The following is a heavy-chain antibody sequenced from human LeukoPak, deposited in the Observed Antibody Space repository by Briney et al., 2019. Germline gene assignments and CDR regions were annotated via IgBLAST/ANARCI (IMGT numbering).Heavy chain of an antibody. D-gene: IGHD2-2*01. Sequence: PGGSLRLSCTASGFTFGDYAMSWVRQAPGKGLEWVSSISSSSSYIYYADSVKGRFTISRDNAKNSLYLQMNSLRAEDTSVYYCAQGDCSSISCPGPLNWGQGTLVTVSS. V-gene: IGHV3-21*01. CDR1: GFTFGDYA. CDR2: ISSSSSYI. CDR3: AQGDCSSISCPGPLN. J-gene: IGHJ4*02.